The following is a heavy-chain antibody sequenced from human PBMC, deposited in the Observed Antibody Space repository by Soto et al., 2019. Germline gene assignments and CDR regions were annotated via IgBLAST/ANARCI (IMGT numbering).Heavy chain of an antibody. J-gene: IGHJ4*02. CDR1: GFSFTTHG. Sequence: GSLSLSFAASGFSFTTHGMHWVRQAPGKGLDWVAAISSTGSNQYYADSVKGRFTISRSDSTNTLYLEMKSLRVEDTAIYYCSKVSAYTSCWYGSGWGTFDSWGQGTLVTVSS. CDR3: SKVSAYTSCWYGSGWGTFDS. V-gene: IGHV3-30*18. D-gene: IGHD6-19*01. CDR2: ISSTGSNQ.